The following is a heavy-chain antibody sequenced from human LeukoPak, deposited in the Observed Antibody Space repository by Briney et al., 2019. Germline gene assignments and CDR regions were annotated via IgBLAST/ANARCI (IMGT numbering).Heavy chain of an antibody. CDR3: ARASYDILTGSPNWFDH. CDR2: ISAYNGNT. D-gene: IGHD3-9*01. Sequence: ASVKVSCKASGYTFTSYGISWVRQAPGQGLEWMGWISAYNGNTNYAQKLQGRVTMTTDTSTSTAYMELRSLRSDDTAVYYYARASYDILTGSPNWFDHWGQGTLVTVSS. CDR1: GYTFTSYG. V-gene: IGHV1-18*01. J-gene: IGHJ5*02.